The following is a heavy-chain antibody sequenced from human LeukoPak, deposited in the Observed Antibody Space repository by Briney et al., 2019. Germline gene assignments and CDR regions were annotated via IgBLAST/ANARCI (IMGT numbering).Heavy chain of an antibody. CDR3: AREVFYSSLDPDFYYGMDV. D-gene: IGHD4-11*01. V-gene: IGHV1-2*02. J-gene: IGHJ6*02. CDR1: GYTFAGYY. Sequence: ASVKVSCTASGYTFAGYYMHWVRQAPGQGLEWMGWINPNSGGTNYAQKFQGRVTMTRDTSISTAYMELSRLRSDDTAVYYCAREVFYSSLDPDFYYGMDVWGQGTTVTVSS. CDR2: INPNSGGT.